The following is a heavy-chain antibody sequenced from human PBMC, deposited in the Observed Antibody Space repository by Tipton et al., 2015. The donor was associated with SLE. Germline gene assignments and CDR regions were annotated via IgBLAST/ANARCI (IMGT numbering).Heavy chain of an antibody. Sequence: TLSLTCTVSGGSISTSNNYWDWIRQPPGKRLEWIGTIYYSGRTDYNPSLKSRVTMSVDTSMNQFSLKLFSVTAADTAVYYCARGWYSRNWEWWFDPWGQGTLVTVSS. J-gene: IGHJ5*02. D-gene: IGHD6-13*01. CDR1: GGSISTSNNY. CDR2: IYYSGRT. CDR3: ARGWYSRNWEWWFDP. V-gene: IGHV4-39*07.